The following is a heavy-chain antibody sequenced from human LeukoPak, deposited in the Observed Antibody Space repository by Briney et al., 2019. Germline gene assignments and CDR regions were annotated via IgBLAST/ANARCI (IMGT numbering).Heavy chain of an antibody. CDR3: ARHGSYSPFDP. CDR1: GRSSNSGDYF. Sequence: PSQTLSLTCTVSGRSSNSGDYFGRWIPQPAGRGLEWYGRIYFSRKTNYNPSLKSRGTISIDTTKNQLSLNLSSVTGADTAVYYCARHGSYSPFDPWGQGTLVIVSS. J-gene: IGHJ5*02. CDR2: IYFSRKT. V-gene: IGHV4-61*02. D-gene: IGHD2-15*01.